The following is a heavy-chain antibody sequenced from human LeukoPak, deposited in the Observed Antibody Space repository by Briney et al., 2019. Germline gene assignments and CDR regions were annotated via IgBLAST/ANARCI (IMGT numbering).Heavy chain of an antibody. CDR1: GFTFSSYA. J-gene: IGHJ4*02. CDR2: ISGSGGST. Sequence: GGSLRLSCAASGFTFSSYAMSWVRQAPGKGLERVSGISGSGGSTNYADSVKGRFTISRDNSKNTLYLQMNSLRAEDTAVYYCAKDSSYGDYAYYWGQGTLVTVSS. D-gene: IGHD4-17*01. V-gene: IGHV3-23*01. CDR3: AKDSSYGDYAYY.